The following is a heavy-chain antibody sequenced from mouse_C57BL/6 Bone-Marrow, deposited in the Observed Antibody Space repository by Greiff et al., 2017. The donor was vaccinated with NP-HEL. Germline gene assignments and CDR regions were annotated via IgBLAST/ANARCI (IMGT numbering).Heavy chain of an antibody. D-gene: IGHD1-1*01. V-gene: IGHV14-4*01. CDR2: IVPEIGDT. CDR3: TSYYGSGDY. J-gene: IGHJ2*01. CDR1: GFHFIDAY. Sequence: ELKLMESGAELVRPGASVKLSCTASGFHFIDAYMPWVKQRPEQGLEWIGWIVPEIGDTEYASKFQGKATITADTSSNTAYLQHSSLTSEDTAVYYCTSYYGSGDYWGQGTTLTVSS.